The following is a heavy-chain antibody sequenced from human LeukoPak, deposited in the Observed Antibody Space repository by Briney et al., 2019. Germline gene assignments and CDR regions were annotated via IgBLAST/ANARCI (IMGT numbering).Heavy chain of an antibody. CDR3: AREAVAGTYFDDY. CDR2: IIPIFGTA. Sequence: GASVKVSCKVSGYTLTELSMHWVRQAPGQGLEWMGGIIPIFGTANYAQKFQGRVTMTRDMSTSTVYMELSSLRSEDTAVYYCAREAVAGTYFDDYWGQGTLVTVSS. D-gene: IGHD6-19*01. J-gene: IGHJ4*02. V-gene: IGHV1-46*01. CDR1: GYTLTELS.